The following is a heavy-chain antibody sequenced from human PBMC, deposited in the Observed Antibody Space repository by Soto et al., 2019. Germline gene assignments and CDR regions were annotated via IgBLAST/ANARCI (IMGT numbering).Heavy chain of an antibody. CDR3: ARARHLAMPGIDFYSRLDV. D-gene: IGHD3-10*01. CDR1: GFSLTSFT. V-gene: IGHV3-30-3*01. Sequence: QEHLVESGGGVVQPGKSLRLSCTASGFSLTSFTVHWVRQAPGKGLEWVTLISYDGSKKDYIDSVKGRFTISRDNFKNALYMEIDNPTPEDTAVYFCARARHLAMPGIDFYSRLDVWCQGTTVTVSS. CDR2: ISYDGSKK. J-gene: IGHJ6*02.